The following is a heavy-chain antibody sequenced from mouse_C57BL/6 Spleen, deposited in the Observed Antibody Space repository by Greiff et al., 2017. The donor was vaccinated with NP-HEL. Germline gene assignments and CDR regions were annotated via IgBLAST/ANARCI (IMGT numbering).Heavy chain of an antibody. D-gene: IGHD4-1*01. Sequence: QVQLQQSGPELVKPGASVKISCKASGYRFTSYYIHWVKQRPGQGLEWIGWIYPGSGNTKYNEKFKGKATLTADTSSSTAYMQLSILTSEDSAVYDCARWVTGTGFDYWGQGTTLTVSS. CDR2: IYPGSGNT. V-gene: IGHV1-66*01. J-gene: IGHJ2*01. CDR3: ARWVTGTGFDY. CDR1: GYRFTSYY.